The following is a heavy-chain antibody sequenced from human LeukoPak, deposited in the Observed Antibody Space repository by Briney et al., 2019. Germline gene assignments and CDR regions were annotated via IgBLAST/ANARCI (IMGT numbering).Heavy chain of an antibody. Sequence: PSQTLSLTCTVSGGSISSGGYYWSWIRQHPGKGLEWIGYIYYSGSTYYNPSLKSRVTISVDTSKNQFSLKLSSVTAADTAVYYCAGGRHDSSGYYPPDYWGQGTLVTVSS. CDR2: IYYSGST. V-gene: IGHV4-31*03. CDR1: GGSISSGGYY. CDR3: AGGRHDSSGYYPPDY. J-gene: IGHJ4*02. D-gene: IGHD3-22*01.